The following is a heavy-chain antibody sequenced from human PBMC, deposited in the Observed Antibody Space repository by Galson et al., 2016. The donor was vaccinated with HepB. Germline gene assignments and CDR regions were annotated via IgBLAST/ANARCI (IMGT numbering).Heavy chain of an antibody. Sequence: ETLSLTCTVSGGSVRSGSYYWSWVRQPPGKALEWIGYILYSGNTNYNPSLWSRVTISVDTSKNQFSLKLSSVTAADTAVYYCARARYSSGLNNWFDPWGQGTLVTVSS. CDR2: ILYSGNT. V-gene: IGHV4-61*01. J-gene: IGHJ5*02. CDR3: ARARYSSGLNNWFDP. CDR1: GGSVRSGSYY. D-gene: IGHD6-19*01.